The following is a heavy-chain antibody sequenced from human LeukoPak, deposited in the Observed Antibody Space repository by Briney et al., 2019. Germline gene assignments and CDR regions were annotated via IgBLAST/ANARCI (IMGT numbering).Heavy chain of an antibody. J-gene: IGHJ6*02. D-gene: IGHD1-1*01. CDR3: VRVWPPNAVDRGMTYSYFNALDV. CDR2: ISPYDGNT. V-gene: IGHV1-18*01. Sequence: ASVKVSCKASNYTFASYGLSWVRQAPGQGLQWVGWISPYDGNTDYAQRFQARVTMTIDRATRTVYMDLKRLRLDDTAVYYCVRVWPPNAVDRGMTYSYFNALDVWGQGTTVIVSS. CDR1: NYTFASYG.